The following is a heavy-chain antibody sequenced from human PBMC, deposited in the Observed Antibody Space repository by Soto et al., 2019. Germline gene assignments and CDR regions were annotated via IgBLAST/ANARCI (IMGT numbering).Heavy chain of an antibody. V-gene: IGHV3-48*03. J-gene: IGHJ6*02. D-gene: IGHD1-26*01. Sequence: QPGGSLRLSCAASGFTFRSYEMNWVRQAPGKGLEWLSWIVSSGSATYYADSVKGRFTISRDNAKNSLYLHMNSLSAEDTAVYYCARDFSGSRLMDVWGQGTAVTVSS. CDR1: GFTFRSYE. CDR2: IVSSGSAT. CDR3: ARDFSGSRLMDV.